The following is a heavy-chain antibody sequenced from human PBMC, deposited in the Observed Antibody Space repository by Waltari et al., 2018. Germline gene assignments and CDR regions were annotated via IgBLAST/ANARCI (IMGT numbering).Heavy chain of an antibody. J-gene: IGHJ5*02. CDR3: ARGGAPGYNWFDP. CDR1: GLPFSSYL. CDR2: IKQDGSEK. V-gene: IGHV3-7*04. D-gene: IGHD2-2*03. Sequence: EVQLVESGGGLVQPGGSLRLSCAASGLPFSSYLMTWVRQAPGKGVEWVANIKQDGSEKYYLDSVKGRFTISRDNAKNSLYLQMNSLRAEDTAVYYCARGGAPGYNWFDPWGQGTLVTVSS.